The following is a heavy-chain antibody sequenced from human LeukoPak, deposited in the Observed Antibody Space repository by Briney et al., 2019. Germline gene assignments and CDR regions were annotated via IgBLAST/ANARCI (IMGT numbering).Heavy chain of an antibody. D-gene: IGHD6-13*01. CDR2: FDPEDGET. J-gene: IGHJ6*02. CDR1: GYTLTELS. V-gene: IGHV1-24*01. Sequence: ASVKASCKVSGYTLTELSMHWVRQAPGKGLEWMGGFDPEDGETIYAQKFQGRVTITADESTSTAYMELSSLRSEDTAVYYCARDRSIAAAGTGYYYGMDVWGQGTTVTVSS. CDR3: ARDRSIAAAGTGYYYGMDV.